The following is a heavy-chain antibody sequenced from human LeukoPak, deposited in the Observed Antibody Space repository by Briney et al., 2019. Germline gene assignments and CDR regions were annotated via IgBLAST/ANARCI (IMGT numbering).Heavy chain of an antibody. CDR1: RFTFSGYG. D-gene: IGHD2-21*01. CDR2: IWYDGSKK. Sequence: PGTSLRLSCAASRFTFSGYGMHWVRQAPGKGLEWVAVIWYDGSKKYYADSVKGRFTISRDNSKNTPCLQMNSLRAEDTAVYYCARSPDVVETWFDLWGQGTLVTVSS. V-gene: IGHV3-33*01. J-gene: IGHJ5*02. CDR3: ARSPDVVETWFDL.